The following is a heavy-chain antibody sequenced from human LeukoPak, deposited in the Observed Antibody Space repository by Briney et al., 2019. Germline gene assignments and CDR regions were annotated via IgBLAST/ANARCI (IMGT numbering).Heavy chain of an antibody. V-gene: IGHV1-24*01. CDR1: GYTLTELS. Sequence: ASVKVSCKVSGYTLTELSMHWVRQAPGKGLEWMGGFDPEDGETIYAQKFQGRVTMTEDTSTDTAYMELSSLRSEDTAVYYCATFGSRGGYYHYYYGMDVWGQGTTVTVSS. J-gene: IGHJ6*02. CDR2: FDPEDGET. CDR3: ATFGSRGGYYHYYYGMDV. D-gene: IGHD4-23*01.